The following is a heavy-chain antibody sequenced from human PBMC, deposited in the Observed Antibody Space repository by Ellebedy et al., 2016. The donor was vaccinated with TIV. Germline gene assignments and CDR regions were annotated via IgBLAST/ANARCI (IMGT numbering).Heavy chain of an antibody. CDR1: GFTFDNYA. CDR3: AKESRGGSSGWSSFDY. CDR2: IIDTGYRT. J-gene: IGHJ4*02. Sequence: PGGSLRLSCAASGFTFDNYAMNWVRQAPGKGLEWVSGIIDTGYRTYYADSVKGQFTISRDNSKNTLYLQMNSLRVEDTAVYYCAKESRGGSSGWSSFDYWGQGTLVTVSS. V-gene: IGHV3-23*01. D-gene: IGHD6-19*01.